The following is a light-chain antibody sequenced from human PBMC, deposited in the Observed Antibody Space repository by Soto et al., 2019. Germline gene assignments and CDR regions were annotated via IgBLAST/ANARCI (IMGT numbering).Light chain of an antibody. V-gene: IGKV1-8*01. CDR1: QGISSY. CDR2: DAS. CDR3: HQYKSYTPYT. J-gene: IGKJ2*01. Sequence: AIRMTQSPSSFSASTGDRVTITCRASQGISSYLAWYQQKPGKAPKLLIYDASSLGSGVPSRFSGGGSGTEFTLTISSLQPDDFGTYYCHQYKSYTPYTIGQGTKVEIK.